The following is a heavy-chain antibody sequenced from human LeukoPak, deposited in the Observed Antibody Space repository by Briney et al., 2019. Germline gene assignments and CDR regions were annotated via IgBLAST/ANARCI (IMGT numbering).Heavy chain of an antibody. V-gene: IGHV5-51*01. CDR2: INPGDSDT. J-gene: IGHJ4*02. CDR3: ARQYYYGSGRIDY. CDR1: GYSFTSYW. Sequence: GESLKISCKGSGYSFTSYWIAWVRQTPGKGLEWMGLINPGDSDTRYSLSFQGQVTISVDKSISTAYLQWSSLKASDTAMYYCARQYYYGSGRIDYWGQGTLVTVSS. D-gene: IGHD3-10*01.